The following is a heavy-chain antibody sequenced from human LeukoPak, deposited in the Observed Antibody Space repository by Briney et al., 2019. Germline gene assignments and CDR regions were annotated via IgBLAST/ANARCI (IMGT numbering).Heavy chain of an antibody. V-gene: IGHV3-48*03. CDR3: AKGLRGSSYDY. CDR1: GFTFSSYE. D-gene: IGHD6-13*01. J-gene: IGHJ4*02. Sequence: PGGSLRLSCAASGFTFSSYEMNWVRQAPGKGLEWVSYISSSGSTIYYADSVKGRFTISRDNSKNTLYLQMNSLRAEDTAVYYCAKGLRGSSYDYWGQGTLVTVSS. CDR2: ISSSGSTI.